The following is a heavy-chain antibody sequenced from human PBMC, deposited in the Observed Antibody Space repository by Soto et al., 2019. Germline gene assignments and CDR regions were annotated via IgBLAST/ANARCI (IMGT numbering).Heavy chain of an antibody. Sequence: EVQLLESGGGLVQPGGSLRLSCAASGFTFRSYAMSWVRQAPGKGLEWVSVVSGSGSSTYYADSVKGRFTISRDNSKNTLYLQMNSLRAEDTAIYYCAKDQNVWERPNWYFDLWGRGTLVTVSS. CDR1: GFTFRSYA. J-gene: IGHJ2*01. CDR2: VSGSGSST. V-gene: IGHV3-23*01. CDR3: AKDQNVWERPNWYFDL. D-gene: IGHD1-26*01.